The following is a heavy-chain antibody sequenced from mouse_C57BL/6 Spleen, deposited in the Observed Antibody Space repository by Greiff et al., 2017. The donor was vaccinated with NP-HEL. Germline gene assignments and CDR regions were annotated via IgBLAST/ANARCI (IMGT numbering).Heavy chain of an antibody. D-gene: IGHD1-1*01. CDR3: ARRGLNYYGSEEGMDY. Sequence: VQLQQSDAELVKPGASVKISCKVSGYTFTDHTIHWMKQRPEQGLEWIGYIYPRDGSTKYNEKFKGKATLTADKSSSTAYMQLNSLTSEDSAVYFCARRGLNYYGSEEGMDYWGQGTSVTVSS. J-gene: IGHJ4*01. CDR1: GYTFTDHT. V-gene: IGHV1-78*01. CDR2: IYPRDGST.